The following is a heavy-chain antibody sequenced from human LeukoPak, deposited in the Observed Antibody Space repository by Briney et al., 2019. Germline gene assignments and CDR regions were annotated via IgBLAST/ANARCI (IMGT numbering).Heavy chain of an antibody. CDR3: ATDGGDCSSTSCRPTPFDY. D-gene: IGHD2-2*01. CDR2: FDPEDSET. Sequence: ASVKVSCKVSGYTLTELSMHWVRQAPGKGLEWMGGFDPEDSETIYAQKFQGRVTMTEDTSTDTAYMELSSLRSEDTAVYYCATDGGDCSSTSCRPTPFDYWGQGTLVTVSS. CDR1: GYTLTELS. V-gene: IGHV1-24*01. J-gene: IGHJ4*02.